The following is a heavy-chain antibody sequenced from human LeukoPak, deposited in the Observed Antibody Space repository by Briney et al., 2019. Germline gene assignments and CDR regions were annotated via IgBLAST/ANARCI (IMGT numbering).Heavy chain of an antibody. Sequence: SLRLSCAASGFTFDDYAMHWVRQAPGKGLGWASGISWNSGSIGYADSVKGRFTISRDNAKNSLYLQMNSLRAEDTALYYCAKDSGGYYYCGMDVWGQGTTVTVSS. J-gene: IGHJ6*02. V-gene: IGHV3-9*01. CDR1: GFTFDDYA. CDR3: AKDSGGYYYCGMDV. D-gene: IGHD3-10*01. CDR2: ISWNSGSI.